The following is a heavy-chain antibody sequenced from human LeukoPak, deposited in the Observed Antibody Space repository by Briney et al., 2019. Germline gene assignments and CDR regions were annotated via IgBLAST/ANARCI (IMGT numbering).Heavy chain of an antibody. CDR1: GFIFGQYS. J-gene: IGHJ5*02. D-gene: IGHD5-12*01. CDR3: ARDAGNSGYGCDL. V-gene: IGHV3-48*01. Sequence: PGGSLRLSCAASGFIFGQYSMNWVRQARGKGLEWVSHIRSSSETFYADSVKGRFTISRDNARNSLYLQMNNLRGEDTAIYYCARDAGNSGYGCDLWGQGTLVTVSS. CDR2: IRSSSET.